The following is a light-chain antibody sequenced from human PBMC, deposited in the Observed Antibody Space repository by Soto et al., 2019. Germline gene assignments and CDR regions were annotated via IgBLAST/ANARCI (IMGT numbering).Light chain of an antibody. CDR3: QQHGSSPRT. V-gene: IGKV3-20*01. Sequence: EIVLTQSPGTLSLSPGERVTLSCRASQSVNSRYLAWYQQKPGQAPRLLLYGASSRGTGVPDRFSGSGSGTDFTLTISSLEPEDFAVYYCQQHGSSPRTLGQGTKVEIK. J-gene: IGKJ1*01. CDR2: GAS. CDR1: QSVNSRY.